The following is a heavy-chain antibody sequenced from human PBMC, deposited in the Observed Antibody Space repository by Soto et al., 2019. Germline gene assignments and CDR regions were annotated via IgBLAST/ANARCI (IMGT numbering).Heavy chain of an antibody. J-gene: IGHJ6*02. CDR1: GGSFSSYI. CDR2: IIPVLGVE. D-gene: IGHD2-21*02. CDR3: AKSPNPGSATASCYGMDV. V-gene: IGHV1-69*02. Sequence: QVQLVQSGAEVKKPGSSVKVSCKASGGSFSSYIFTWVRQAPGQGLEWMGRIIPVLGVEYYAQKFQGRVTTTADKSTNTAYMELSSLRAEDTAVYYCAKSPNPGSATASCYGMDVWGLGTTVTVSS.